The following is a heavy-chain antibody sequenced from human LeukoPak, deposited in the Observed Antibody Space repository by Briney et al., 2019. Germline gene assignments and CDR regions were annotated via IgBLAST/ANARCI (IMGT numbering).Heavy chain of an antibody. CDR1: GYTFTSYD. CDR2: MNPNRGNT. Sequence: GASVKVSCKASGYTFTSYDINWVRQATGQGLEWMGWMNPNRGNTGYAQKFQGRVTITRNTSISTAYMELSSLRSEDTAVYYCARPNAYIAAAGTGPDRGYSYGSLDYWGQGTLVTVSS. CDR3: ARPNAYIAAAGTGPDRGYSYGSLDY. V-gene: IGHV1-8*03. D-gene: IGHD5-18*01. J-gene: IGHJ4*02.